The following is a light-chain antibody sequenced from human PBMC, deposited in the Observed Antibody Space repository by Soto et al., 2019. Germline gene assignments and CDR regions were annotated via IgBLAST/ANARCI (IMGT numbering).Light chain of an antibody. Sequence: DIQMTHSPSSLSASVGSRFIITCRASQTISSHLNWYQQKPGQAPNLLVYAASSLQSGVPSRFTGSGSGTDFTLTISSLQTEDFETYFCQQSYTNPITFGHGTRLEIK. CDR2: AAS. CDR3: QQSYTNPIT. J-gene: IGKJ5*01. CDR1: QTISSH. V-gene: IGKV1-39*01.